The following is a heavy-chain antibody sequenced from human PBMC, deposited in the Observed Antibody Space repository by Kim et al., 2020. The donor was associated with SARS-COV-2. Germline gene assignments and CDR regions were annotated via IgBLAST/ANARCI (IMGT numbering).Heavy chain of an antibody. V-gene: IGHV4-59*01. D-gene: IGHD6-13*01. CDR2: IDYSGST. Sequence: SETLSLTCTVSGGSISSFYWTWIRQTPGKALEWIGNIDYSGSTNYNPSLKSRVIISEDTSRNQFSLRLSSVTAADTAVYYCVRDHSAVGIDFYYYGLDVWGQGSTVTVSS. CDR3: VRDHSAVGIDFYYYGLDV. CDR1: GGSISSFY. J-gene: IGHJ6*02.